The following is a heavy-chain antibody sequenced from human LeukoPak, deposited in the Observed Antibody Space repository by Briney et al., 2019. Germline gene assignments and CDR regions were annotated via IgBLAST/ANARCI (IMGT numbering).Heavy chain of an antibody. D-gene: IGHD6-25*01. J-gene: IGHJ4*02. V-gene: IGHV3-11*04. CDR3: ARDSIPVSGSFDY. CDR1: GFTFSDYY. CDR2: ISSSGSTI. Sequence: PGGSLRLSCAASGFTFSDYYMSWIRQAPGKGLEWFSYISSSGSTIYYADSVKGRFTISRDNAKNSLYLQMNSLRAEDTAVYYCARDSIPVSGSFDYWGQGTLVTVSS.